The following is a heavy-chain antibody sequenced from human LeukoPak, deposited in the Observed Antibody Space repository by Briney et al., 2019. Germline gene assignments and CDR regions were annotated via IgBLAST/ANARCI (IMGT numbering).Heavy chain of an antibody. CDR1: VFTFSSYW. D-gene: IGHD6-13*01. Sequence: GGSLRLSCAASVFTFSSYWTSWVRHAPGNGLEWVANIKQDGSEEVYVDSVKGRFTISRDNSKYSLYLQMNSLRTEDTALYYCARKHLESSSWYLPFDYWGQGTLVTVSS. V-gene: IGHV3-7*03. CDR3: ARKHLESSSWYLPFDY. CDR2: IKQDGSEE. J-gene: IGHJ4*02.